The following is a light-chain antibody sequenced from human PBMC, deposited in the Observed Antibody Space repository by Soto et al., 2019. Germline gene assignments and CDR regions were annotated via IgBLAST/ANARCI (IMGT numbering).Light chain of an antibody. CDR2: DVN. V-gene: IGLV2-11*01. CDR3: CSYAGSSAV. Sequence: QSALTQPRSVSGSLGQSVAISCTGTRSDVGGYNFVSWYHQHPGKAPKLIIYDVNKRPSGVPDRFSGSKSGNTASLTISGLQSEDEADYFCCSYAGSSAVFGGGTQLTVL. CDR1: RSDVGGYNF. J-gene: IGLJ2*01.